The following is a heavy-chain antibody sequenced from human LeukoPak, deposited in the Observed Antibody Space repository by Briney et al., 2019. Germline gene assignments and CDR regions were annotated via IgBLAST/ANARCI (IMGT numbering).Heavy chain of an antibody. V-gene: IGHV4-39*07. CDR1: GGSISSSSYY. Sequence: SETLSLTCTVSGGSISSSSYYWAWIRQPPGTGLEWIGSIHYSGSTYYNPSLQSRVTISIDTSKNQFSLKLKSVTAADTAVYYCARGGYYGSGNDFRFDPWGQGTLVTVSS. J-gene: IGHJ5*02. CDR3: ARGGYYGSGNDFRFDP. D-gene: IGHD3-10*01. CDR2: IHYSGST.